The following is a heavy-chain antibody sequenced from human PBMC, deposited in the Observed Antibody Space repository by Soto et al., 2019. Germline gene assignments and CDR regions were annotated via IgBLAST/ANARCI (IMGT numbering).Heavy chain of an antibody. V-gene: IGHV3-23*01. J-gene: IGHJ4*02. CDR1: GFTFSSYA. D-gene: IGHD3-16*02. Sequence: GGSLRLSCAASGFTFSSYAMSWIRQAPGKWLEWVSAISGSGGSTYYADSVKGRFTISRDNSKNTLYLQMNSLRAEDTAVYYCANFFYDYVWGSYRYPFDYWGQGXLVTVYS. CDR2: ISGSGGST. CDR3: ANFFYDYVWGSYRYPFDY.